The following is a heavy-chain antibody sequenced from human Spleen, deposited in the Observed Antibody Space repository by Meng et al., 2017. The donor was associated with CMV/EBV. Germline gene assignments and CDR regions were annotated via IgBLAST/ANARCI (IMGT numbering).Heavy chain of an antibody. V-gene: IGHV1-46*04. CDR1: GYTFTSYY. D-gene: IGHD3-3*01. J-gene: IGHJ4*02. Sequence: GESLKISCKASGYTFTSYYMHWVRQAPGQGLEWMGVINPNTGSTKYAQLLQGRVTMTRDTSTTTVYVELSSLRSDDTAVYYCAKAREGAFGGFEYWGQGTLVTVSS. CDR3: AKAREGAFGGFEY. CDR2: INPNTGST.